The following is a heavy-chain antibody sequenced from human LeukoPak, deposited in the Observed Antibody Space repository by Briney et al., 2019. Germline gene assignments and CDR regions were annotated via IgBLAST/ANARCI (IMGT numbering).Heavy chain of an antibody. CDR1: EYTFTSYD. V-gene: IGHV1-8*01. CDR2: MNPNSGNT. Sequence: ASVKVSCKASEYTFTSYDINWVRQATGQGLEWMGWMNPNSGNTDYAQKFQGRVTMTRDTSISTAYMELSRLRSDDTAVYYCARGVDTAMVFDYWGQGTLVTVSS. CDR3: ARGVDTAMVFDY. D-gene: IGHD5-18*01. J-gene: IGHJ4*02.